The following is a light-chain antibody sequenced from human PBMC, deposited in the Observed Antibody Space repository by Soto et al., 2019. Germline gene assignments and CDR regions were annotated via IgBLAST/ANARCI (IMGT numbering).Light chain of an antibody. CDR3: SSYTSSNTVV. CDR2: GVS. V-gene: IGLV2-14*01. Sequence: QSALTQPASVSGSPGQSITISCTGTSGDVGNYNYVSWYQHHPGKAPKLVIFGVSDRPSGISYRFSGFKSDNTASLTISGLQAEDEADYYCSSYTSSNTVVFGTGTKLTVL. J-gene: IGLJ1*01. CDR1: SGDVGNYNY.